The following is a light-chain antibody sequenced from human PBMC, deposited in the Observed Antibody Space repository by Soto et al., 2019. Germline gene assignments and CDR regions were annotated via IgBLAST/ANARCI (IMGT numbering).Light chain of an antibody. J-gene: IGLJ1*01. Sequence: QSVLTQPASVSGSPGQSITISCTGTSSDVGSYNLVSWYQQLPGKAPKLMIYEGSKRPSGVSNRFSGSKSGNTASLTISGLQAEDEADYYCCSYADITTYVFGTGTKVTVL. V-gene: IGLV2-23*01. CDR1: SSDVGSYNL. CDR2: EGS. CDR3: CSYADITTYV.